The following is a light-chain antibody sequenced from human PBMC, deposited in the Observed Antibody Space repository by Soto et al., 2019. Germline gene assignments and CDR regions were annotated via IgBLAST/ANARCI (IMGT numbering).Light chain of an antibody. J-gene: IGLJ2*01. CDR1: NIGSKS. CDR2: YDS. Sequence: SYELTQPPSVSVAPGKTARITCGGNNIGSKSVHWYQQKPGQAPVLVIYYDSDRPSGIPERFSGSNSGNTATLTISRVEAGDEADYYCQVWDSSSDHSVVFGGGTKVT. CDR3: QVWDSSSDHSVV. V-gene: IGLV3-21*04.